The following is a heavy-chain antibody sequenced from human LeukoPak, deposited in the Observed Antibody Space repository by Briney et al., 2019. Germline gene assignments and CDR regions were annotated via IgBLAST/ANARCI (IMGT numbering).Heavy chain of an antibody. Sequence: ASVKVSCKASGGTFSRNDISWVRQAPGQGLEWMGWISAYNGNTNYVQKLQGRVTMTTDTSTSTAYMDLRSLRSDDTAVYYCAREYSSGWYDYFDYWGQGTLVTVSS. D-gene: IGHD6-19*01. CDR3: AREYSSGWYDYFDY. CDR1: GGTFSRND. V-gene: IGHV1-18*01. J-gene: IGHJ4*02. CDR2: ISAYNGNT.